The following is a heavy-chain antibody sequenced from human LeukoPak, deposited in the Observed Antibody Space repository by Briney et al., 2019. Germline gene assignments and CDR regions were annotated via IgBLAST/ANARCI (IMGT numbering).Heavy chain of an antibody. J-gene: IGHJ4*02. Sequence: GGSLRLSCAASGFTFSDYYMSWVRQAPGKGLEWVSFISGSASTIYYADSVKGRFTISRDNAKKSFYLQMNSLRAEDTAVYYCARDRGTYCGGDCSQYYFDYWGQGALVTVSS. D-gene: IGHD2-21*01. V-gene: IGHV3-11*04. CDR3: ARDRGTYCGGDCSQYYFDY. CDR1: GFTFSDYY. CDR2: ISGSASTI.